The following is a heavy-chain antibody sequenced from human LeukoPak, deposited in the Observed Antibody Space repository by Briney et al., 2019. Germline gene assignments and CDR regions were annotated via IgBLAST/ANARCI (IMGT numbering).Heavy chain of an antibody. V-gene: IGHV3-48*01. J-gene: IGHJ4*02. CDR3: ARAVFRGSFYFDY. D-gene: IGHD6-19*01. CDR2: ISSGSSTI. Sequence: GGSLRLSCAASGFTFSSYSMNWVRQAPGKGLEWVSYISSGSSTIYYADSVKGRFTISRDNSKNTLHLQMSSLRAEDTAVYYCARAVFRGSFYFDYWGQGSLVTVSS. CDR1: GFTFSSYS.